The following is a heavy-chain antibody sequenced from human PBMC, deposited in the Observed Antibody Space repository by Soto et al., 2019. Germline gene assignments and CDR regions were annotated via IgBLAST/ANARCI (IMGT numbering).Heavy chain of an antibody. D-gene: IGHD5-12*01. CDR2: INPNSGGT. V-gene: IGHV1-2*02. CDR1: GYTFTGYY. J-gene: IGHJ6*02. Sequence: PSVKVSCKASGYTFTGYYMHWVRQAPGQGLEGMGWINPNSGGTDYAQKFQGRVTMTRDTSISTAYMELSRLRSDDTAVYYCARSPLDIVATIRNYYYYYGMDVWGQGTTVTVSS. CDR3: ARSPLDIVATIRNYYYYYGMDV.